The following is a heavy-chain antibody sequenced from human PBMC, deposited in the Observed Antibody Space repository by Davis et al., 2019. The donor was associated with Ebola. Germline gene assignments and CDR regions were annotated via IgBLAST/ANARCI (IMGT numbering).Heavy chain of an antibody. Sequence: SETLSLTCTVSGGSISSYYWSWIRQPPGKGLEWIGYIYYSGSTNYNPSLKSRVTISVDTSKNQFSLKLSSVTAADTAVYYCARGALWFGELLDWYFDLWGRGTLVTVSS. CDR1: GGSISSYY. CDR2: IYYSGST. V-gene: IGHV4-59*08. CDR3: ARGALWFGELLDWYFDL. D-gene: IGHD3-10*01. J-gene: IGHJ2*01.